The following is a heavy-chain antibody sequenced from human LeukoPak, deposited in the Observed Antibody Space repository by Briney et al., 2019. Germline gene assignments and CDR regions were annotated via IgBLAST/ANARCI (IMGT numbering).Heavy chain of an antibody. CDR2: IYYSGST. Sequence: SETLSLTCTVSGGSISSYYWSWIRQPPGKGLEWIGYIYYSGSTNYNPSLKSRVTISVDTSKNQFSPKLSSVTAADTAVYYCARGGDSSGYPLFDYWGQGTLVTVSS. CDR1: GGSISSYY. CDR3: ARGGDSSGYPLFDY. V-gene: IGHV4-59*01. J-gene: IGHJ4*02. D-gene: IGHD3-22*01.